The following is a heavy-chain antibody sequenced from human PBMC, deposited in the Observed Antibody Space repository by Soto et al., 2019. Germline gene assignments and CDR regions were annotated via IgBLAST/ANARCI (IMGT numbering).Heavy chain of an antibody. CDR1: GFTVSSNY. D-gene: IGHD3-3*01. CDR2: IYSGGST. CDR3: ARAAILGGRPFDY. J-gene: IGHJ4*02. Sequence: GGSLRLSCAASGFTVSSNYMSWVRQAPGKGLEWVSVIYSGGSTYYADSVKGRFTISRDNSKNTLYLQMNSLRAEDTAVYYCARAAILGGRPFDYWGQGTLVTVSS. V-gene: IGHV3-66*01.